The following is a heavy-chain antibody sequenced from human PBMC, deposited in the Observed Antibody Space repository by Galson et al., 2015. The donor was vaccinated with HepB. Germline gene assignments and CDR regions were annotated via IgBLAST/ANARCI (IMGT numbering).Heavy chain of an antibody. CDR3: ATRDYGGNLDY. Sequence: QSGAEVKKPGESLTISCKGSGYSFTTYWITWVRQMPGKGLEWMGRIDPSDSYTKYSPSFQDHVTMSADKSISTAYLQWSSLKASDTAMYYCATRDYGGNLDYWGQGTLVTVSS. V-gene: IGHV5-10-1*01. J-gene: IGHJ4*02. CDR2: IDPSDSYT. D-gene: IGHD4-23*01. CDR1: GYSFTTYW.